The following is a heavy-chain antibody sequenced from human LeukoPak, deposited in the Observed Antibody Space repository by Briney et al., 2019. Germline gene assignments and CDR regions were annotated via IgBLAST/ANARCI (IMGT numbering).Heavy chain of an antibody. D-gene: IGHD2-21*01. CDR2: ISTYNTNT. J-gene: IGHJ4*02. CDR1: GYTFTDYA. V-gene: IGHV1-18*01. Sequence: EASVKVSCKASGYTFTDYAISWVRQAPGQGLEWMGWISTYNTNTNYAQKFQDRVAMTTDTSTSTAYMELRSLRSDDTAIYYCARRSYCGADCYGKALDYWGRGTLVTVSS. CDR3: ARRSYCGADCYGKALDY.